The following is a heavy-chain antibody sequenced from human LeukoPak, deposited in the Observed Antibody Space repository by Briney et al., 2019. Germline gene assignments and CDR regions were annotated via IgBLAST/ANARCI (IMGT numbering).Heavy chain of an antibody. V-gene: IGHV3-7*01. J-gene: IGHJ6*03. CDR2: IKQDGSEK. CDR3: AREKKSSYYYYMDV. D-gene: IGHD3-16*02. CDR1: GFTFSSYW. Sequence: GGSLRLSCAASGFTFSSYWMSWVRQAPGKWLEWVANIKQDGSEKYYVDSVKGRFTISRDNAKNSLYLQMNSLRAEDTAVYHCAREKKSSYYYYMDVWGKGTTVTVSS.